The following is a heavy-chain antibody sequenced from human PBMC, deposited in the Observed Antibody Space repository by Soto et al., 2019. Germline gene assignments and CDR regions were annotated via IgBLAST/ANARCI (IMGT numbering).Heavy chain of an antibody. CDR1: GFTFSSYA. CDR3: AKDVPSPAYYYDSSGENAFDI. CDR2: ISGSGGST. J-gene: IGHJ3*02. D-gene: IGHD3-22*01. Sequence: PGGSLRLSCAASGFTFSSYAMSWVRQASGKGLEWVSAISGSGGSTYYADSVKGRFTISRDNSKNTLYLQMNSLRAEDTAVYYCAKDVPSPAYYYDSSGENAFDIWGQGTMVTVSS. V-gene: IGHV3-23*01.